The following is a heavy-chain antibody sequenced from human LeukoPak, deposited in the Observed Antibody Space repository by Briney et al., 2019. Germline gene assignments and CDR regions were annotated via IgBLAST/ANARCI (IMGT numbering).Heavy chain of an antibody. V-gene: IGHV1-2*02. Sequence: ASVKVSCKASGYTFTGYYMHWVRQAPGQGLEWMGWINPNSGGTNYAQKFQGRVTMTRDTSISTAYMKLSSLRSEDTAVYYCATKYYDFWSGYEYYYYGMDVWGQGTTVTVSS. CDR1: GYTFTGYY. CDR2: INPNSGGT. J-gene: IGHJ6*02. CDR3: ATKYYDFWSGYEYYYYGMDV. D-gene: IGHD3-3*01.